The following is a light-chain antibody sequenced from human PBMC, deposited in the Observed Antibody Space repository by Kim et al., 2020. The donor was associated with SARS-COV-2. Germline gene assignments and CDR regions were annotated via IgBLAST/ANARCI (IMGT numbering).Light chain of an antibody. CDR2: AAS. CDR3: QQSYSIPPWT. Sequence: DIQMTQSPSSLSASVGDRVTITCRASQSISSYLNWYQQKPGKAPKLLIYAASSSQSGVPSRFSGSGSGTDFTLTISSLQPEDFATYYCQQSYSIPPWTFGQGTKVDIK. V-gene: IGKV1-39*01. J-gene: IGKJ1*01. CDR1: QSISSY.